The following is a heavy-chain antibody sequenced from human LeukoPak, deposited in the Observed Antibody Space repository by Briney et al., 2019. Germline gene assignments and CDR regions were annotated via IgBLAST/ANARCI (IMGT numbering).Heavy chain of an antibody. J-gene: IGHJ4*02. D-gene: IGHD6-13*01. V-gene: IGHV4-61*02. CDR2: IYTSGST. Sequence: PSETLSLTCTVSGGSISSGSYYWSWIRQPAGKGLEWIGRIYTSGSTNYNPSLKSRVTISVDTSKNQFSLKLSSVTAADTAVHYCAREVAAAGVDYWGQGTLVTVSS. CDR1: GGSISSGSYY. CDR3: AREVAAAGVDY.